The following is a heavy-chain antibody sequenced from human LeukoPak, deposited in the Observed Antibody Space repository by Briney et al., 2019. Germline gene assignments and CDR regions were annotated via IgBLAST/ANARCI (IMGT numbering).Heavy chain of an antibody. CDR3: ATRVLSLC. Sequence: ASVKVSCKASGGTFSSYAISWVRQAPGQGLEWMGWISAYNGNTNYAQKLQGSVTMTTDTSTSTAYMELRSLRSDDTTVYYCATRVLSLCWGQGTLVTVSS. D-gene: IGHD2-15*01. J-gene: IGHJ4*02. CDR2: ISAYNGNT. V-gene: IGHV1-18*01. CDR1: GGTFSSYA.